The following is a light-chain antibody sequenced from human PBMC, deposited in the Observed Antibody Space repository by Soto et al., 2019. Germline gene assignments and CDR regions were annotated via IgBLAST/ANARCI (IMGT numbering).Light chain of an antibody. CDR1: QSLSNN. Sequence: EIGLTQFAATLSLSPGERATLSCRASQSLSNNYLAWYQQKPGQAPRLLIYAASNRATGVPARFSGSWSGTEFTLTISSLQSEDFAVYYCQQYNDWITFGQGTRLEIK. J-gene: IGKJ5*01. CDR2: AAS. V-gene: IGKV3-15*01. CDR3: QQYNDWIT.